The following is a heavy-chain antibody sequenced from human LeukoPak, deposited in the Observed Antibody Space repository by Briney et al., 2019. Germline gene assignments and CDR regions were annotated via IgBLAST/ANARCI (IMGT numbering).Heavy chain of an antibody. J-gene: IGHJ5*02. CDR3: ANWGTSVP. Sequence: GRSLRLSCAASGFTFSSYAMHWVRQAPGKGLEWVAVISYDGSNKYYADSVKGRFTISRDNSKNTLYLQMNSLRAEDTAVYYCANWGTSVPWGQGTLVTVSS. V-gene: IGHV3-30-3*01. D-gene: IGHD3-16*01. CDR1: GFTFSSYA. CDR2: ISYDGSNK.